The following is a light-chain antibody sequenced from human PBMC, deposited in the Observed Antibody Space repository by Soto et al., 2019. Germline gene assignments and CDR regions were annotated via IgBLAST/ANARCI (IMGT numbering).Light chain of an antibody. J-gene: IGKJ2*01. Sequence: EIVLTQSPGTLSLSPGERATLSCRASQTVNSSYLAWYQQKPGQAPRLLIYGASERATGIPDRFSGSGSGTDFTLTISRLEPEDFAVYYCQQYGSSPLYTFGQGTKLEIK. CDR1: QTVNSSY. CDR3: QQYGSSPLYT. V-gene: IGKV3-20*01. CDR2: GAS.